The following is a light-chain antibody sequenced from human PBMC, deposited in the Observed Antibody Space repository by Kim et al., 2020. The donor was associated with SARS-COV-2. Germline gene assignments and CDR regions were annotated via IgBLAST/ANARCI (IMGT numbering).Light chain of an antibody. CDR3: SSYAGSKVV. J-gene: IGLJ2*01. V-gene: IGLV2-8*01. CDR2: EVS. CDR1: SNDIGGYNY. Sequence: PGQSVTISCTGTSNDIGGYNYVSWYQQYPGQAPKLMIYEVSKRPSGVPDRFSGSKSANTASLTVSGLQAEDEADYYCSSYAGSKVVFGGGTQLTVL.